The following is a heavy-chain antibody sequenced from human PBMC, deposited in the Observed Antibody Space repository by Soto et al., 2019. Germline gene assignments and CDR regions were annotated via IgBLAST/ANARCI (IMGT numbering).Heavy chain of an antibody. CDR3: AKKITLSVFSGLDV. V-gene: IGHV3-23*01. D-gene: IGHD3-10*01. Sequence: GGARRVSCAASGGTFSRYGMSWVRQAPGKGLEWVSTISGSGSSTYYADPVKGRFTISRDNSKNTLYLQMNSLRAEDTAVYYCAKKITLSVFSGLDVWGQGT. CDR2: ISGSGSST. CDR1: GGTFSRYG. J-gene: IGHJ6*02.